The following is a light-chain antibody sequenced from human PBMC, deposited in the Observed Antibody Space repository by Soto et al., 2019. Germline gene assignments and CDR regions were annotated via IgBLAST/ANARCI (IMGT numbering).Light chain of an antibody. Sequence: QSVLTQPPSVSGAPGQRVTISCTGGSSNIGAPYNVHWYQQLPGTAPKLLIYGNTNRPSGVPDRFSGSKSGTSASLAITRLQPEDEADYYCRSFDLSQTWVFGGGTKLTVL. V-gene: IGLV1-40*01. CDR3: RSFDLSQTWV. CDR2: GNT. CDR1: SSNIGAPYN. J-gene: IGLJ3*02.